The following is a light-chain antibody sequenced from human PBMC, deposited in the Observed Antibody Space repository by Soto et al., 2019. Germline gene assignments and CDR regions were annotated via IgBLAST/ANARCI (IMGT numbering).Light chain of an antibody. Sequence: QSALTHPASVSGSPGQSITISCTGTSSDVGGYNFVSWYQQHPGKAPRLIIYDVSSRPSGVSYRFSGSKSGNTASLTISGLQAEDEADYYCSSYTLRNTLVLFGGGTKLTVL. CDR1: SSDVGGYNF. CDR2: DVS. J-gene: IGLJ3*02. V-gene: IGLV2-14*03. CDR3: SSYTLRNTLVL.